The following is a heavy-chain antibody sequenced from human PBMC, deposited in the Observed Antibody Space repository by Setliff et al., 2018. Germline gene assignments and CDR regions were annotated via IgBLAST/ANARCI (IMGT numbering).Heavy chain of an antibody. J-gene: IGHJ4*02. CDR2: IQGSGNT. V-gene: IGHV4-61*02. CDR1: AGSVGSGNFY. D-gene: IGHD5-12*01. CDR3: AGTPARGTTWLSPFDY. Sequence: PSETLSLTCTVSAGSVGSGNFYWSWIRQTAGKGLEWIGLIQGSGNTNYNPSLQSRVTISIDTSKNQFSLKMTSVTAADTALYYCAGTPARGTTWLSPFDYWGQGTRVTVS.